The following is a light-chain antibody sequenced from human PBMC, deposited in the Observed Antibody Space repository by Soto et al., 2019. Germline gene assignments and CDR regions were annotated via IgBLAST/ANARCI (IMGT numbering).Light chain of an antibody. V-gene: IGKV3-20*01. Sequence: EIVLTQSPGTLSLSPGERATLSCRASQSVTNNYLAWYQQKPGQAPRLLIYGASTRATGIPVRFSGSGSGTEFTLTINSLQPDDLATYYCQEYSGYELTFGRGTKVDIK. CDR3: QEYSGYELT. CDR1: QSVTNNY. CDR2: GAS. J-gene: IGKJ4*01.